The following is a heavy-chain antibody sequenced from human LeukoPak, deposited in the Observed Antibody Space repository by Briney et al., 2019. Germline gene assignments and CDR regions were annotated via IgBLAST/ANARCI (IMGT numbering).Heavy chain of an antibody. CDR2: IYYSRST. V-gene: IGHV4-59*01. CDR3: ARADTFDI. CDR1: GGSISSYY. J-gene: IGHJ3*02. Sequence: SETLSLTCTVSGGSISSYYWSWIRQPPGKGLAWIGYIYYSRSTNYKPSLKSRVTISVDTSKNQFSLKLSSVTAADTAVYYCARADTFDIWGQGTMVTVSS.